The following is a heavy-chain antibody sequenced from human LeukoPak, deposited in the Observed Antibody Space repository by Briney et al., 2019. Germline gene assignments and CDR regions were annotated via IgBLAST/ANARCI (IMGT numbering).Heavy chain of an antibody. Sequence: GGSLRLSCAASGFTFSDYYMSWIRQAPGKGLEWVSYISSSGSTIYYADSVKGRFTISRDNAKNSLYLQMNSLRAEDTAVYYCARARPEIAARSGVEWGQGTLVTVSS. CDR1: GFTFSDYY. CDR3: ARARPEIAARSGVE. D-gene: IGHD6-6*01. V-gene: IGHV3-11*01. J-gene: IGHJ4*02. CDR2: ISSSGSTI.